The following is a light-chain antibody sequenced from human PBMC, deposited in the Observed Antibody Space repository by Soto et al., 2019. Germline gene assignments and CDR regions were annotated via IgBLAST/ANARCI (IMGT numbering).Light chain of an antibody. CDR2: EVS. CDR3: SSYTSSSTYV. CDR1: STDVGGYNY. V-gene: IGLV2-14*01. Sequence: QSVLTQPASVSGSPGQSITISCTGSSTDVGGYNYVSWYQQHPGKAPKVMIYEVSNRPSGVSNRFSGSKSGNTASLTISGLQAEDEADYYCSSYTSSSTYVFGIGTKVTVL. J-gene: IGLJ1*01.